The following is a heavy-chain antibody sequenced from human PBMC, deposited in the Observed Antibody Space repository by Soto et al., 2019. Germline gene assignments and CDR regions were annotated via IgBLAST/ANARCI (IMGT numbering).Heavy chain of an antibody. CDR2: IYYSGST. CDR1: GGSMNTFY. Sequence: SETLSLTCTVSGGSMNTFYWGWFRQPPGKGLEWVGYIYYSGSTTYSPSLKSRVTISLDTSKNQFSLILNSVTAADTAVYYCARVEMATIKGNAFDIWGQGTMVTVSS. V-gene: IGHV4-59*08. J-gene: IGHJ3*02. D-gene: IGHD5-12*01. CDR3: ARVEMATIKGNAFDI.